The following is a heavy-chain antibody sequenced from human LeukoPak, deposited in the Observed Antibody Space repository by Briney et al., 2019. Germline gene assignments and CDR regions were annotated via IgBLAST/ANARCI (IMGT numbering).Heavy chain of an antibody. Sequence: GASVKVSCKASGYTFTGYYMHWVRQAPGQGLEWTGRINPNSGGTNYAQKFQGRVTMTRDTSINTAYMELSRLRSDDTAVYYCAGGWYDILTGYLPFGYWGQGTLVTVSS. CDR3: AGGWYDILTGYLPFGY. D-gene: IGHD3-9*01. CDR2: INPNSGGT. CDR1: GYTFTGYY. J-gene: IGHJ4*02. V-gene: IGHV1-2*06.